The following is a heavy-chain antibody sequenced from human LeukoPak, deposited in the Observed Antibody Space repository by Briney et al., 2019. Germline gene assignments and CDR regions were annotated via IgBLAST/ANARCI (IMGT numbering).Heavy chain of an antibody. D-gene: IGHD2-2*01. V-gene: IGHV3-23*01. CDR2: ISGSGGST. J-gene: IGHJ4*02. CDR1: GFTFSSYS. Sequence: PGGSLRLSCAASGFTFSSYSMNWVRQAPGKGLEWVSGISGSGGSTYYADSAKGRFIISRDNSKNTLYLQMNSLRAEDTAVYYCARELQTIYCSSTSCPRRLFDYWGQGTLVTVSS. CDR3: ARELQTIYCSSTSCPRRLFDY.